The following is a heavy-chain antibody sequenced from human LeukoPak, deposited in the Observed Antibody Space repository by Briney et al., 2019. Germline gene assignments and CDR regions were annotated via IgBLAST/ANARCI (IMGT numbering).Heavy chain of an antibody. CDR3: ARSRPYGDYGY. Sequence: ASVKVSCKASGYTFTSYYMHWVRQAPGQGLEWMGIINPSGGSTSYAQKFQGRVTMTRDMSTNTVYMELSSLRSEDTAVYYCARSRPYGDYGYWGQGTLVTVSS. J-gene: IGHJ4*02. CDR1: GYTFTSYY. CDR2: INPSGGST. D-gene: IGHD4-17*01. V-gene: IGHV1-46*01.